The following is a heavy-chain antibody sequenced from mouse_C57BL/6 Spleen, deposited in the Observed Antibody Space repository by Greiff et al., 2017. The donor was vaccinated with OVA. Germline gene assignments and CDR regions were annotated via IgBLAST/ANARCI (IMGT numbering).Heavy chain of an antibody. D-gene: IGHD1-1*01. Sequence: EVKLQESGPELVKPGASVKISCKASGYSFTDYNMNWVKQSNGKSLEWIGVINPNYGTTSYNQKFKGKATLTVDQSSSTAYMQLNSLTSEDSAVYYCARPYYYGSSYGGAYWGQGTLVTVSA. V-gene: IGHV1-39*01. CDR2: INPNYGTT. CDR3: ARPYYYGSSYGGAY. J-gene: IGHJ3*01. CDR1: GYSFTDYN.